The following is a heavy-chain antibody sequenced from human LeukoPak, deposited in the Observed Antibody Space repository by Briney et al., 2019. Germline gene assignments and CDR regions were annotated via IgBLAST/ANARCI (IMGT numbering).Heavy chain of an antibody. CDR2: IYYTGNT. CDR1: GDSISTSKSY. J-gene: IGHJ4*02. Sequence: SETLSLTCTVSGDSISTSKSYWGWIRQPPLKGLEWIGSIYYTGNTYYNASLKSRVTISVDTSKNQFSLSLTSVTAADTAVYYCARGLPYMLWLVREGGYFDYWGQGTLVTVSS. CDR3: ARGLPYMLWLVREGGYFDY. D-gene: IGHD6-19*01. V-gene: IGHV4-39*01.